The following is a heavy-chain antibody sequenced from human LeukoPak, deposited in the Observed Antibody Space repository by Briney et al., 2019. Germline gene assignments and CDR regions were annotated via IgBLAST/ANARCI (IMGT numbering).Heavy chain of an antibody. V-gene: IGHV3-43*01. CDR3: STIAAAGTRGAFDI. CDR2: ISWDGGST. CDR1: GFTFDDYT. J-gene: IGHJ3*02. D-gene: IGHD6-13*01. Sequence: PGRSLRLSCAASGFTFDDYTMHWVRQAPGKGLEWVSLISWDGGSTYYADSVKGRFTISRDNSKNSLYLQMNSLRTEDTALYYCSTIAAAGTRGAFDIWGQGTMVTVSS.